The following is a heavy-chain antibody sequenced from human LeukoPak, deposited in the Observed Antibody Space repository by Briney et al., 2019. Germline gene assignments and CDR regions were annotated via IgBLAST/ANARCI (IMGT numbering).Heavy chain of an antibody. J-gene: IGHJ6*03. CDR1: GGSISSGDYY. Sequence: PSETLSLTCTVSGGSISSGDYYWSWIRQPPGKGLEWIGYIYYSGSTYYNPSLKSRVTISVDTSKSQFSLKLSSVTAADTAVYYCARALWEPTENYYYYMDVWSKGTTVTVSS. CDR3: ARALWEPTENYYYYMDV. V-gene: IGHV4-30-4*08. CDR2: IYYSGST. D-gene: IGHD1-26*01.